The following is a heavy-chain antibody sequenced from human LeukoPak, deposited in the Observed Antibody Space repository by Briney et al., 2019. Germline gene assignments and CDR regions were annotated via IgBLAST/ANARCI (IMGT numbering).Heavy chain of an antibody. J-gene: IGHJ4*02. CDR3: ARGGGIYYDSSGYYAPNYFDY. V-gene: IGHV4-30-4*01. CDR2: IYYSGST. Sequence: SETLSLTCTVSGGPISSGDYYWSWIRQPPGKGLEWIGYIYYSGSTYYNPSLKSRVTISVDTSKNQFSLKLSSVTAADTAVYYCARGGGIYYDSSGYYAPNYFDYWGQGTLVTVSS. CDR1: GGPISSGDYY. D-gene: IGHD3-22*01.